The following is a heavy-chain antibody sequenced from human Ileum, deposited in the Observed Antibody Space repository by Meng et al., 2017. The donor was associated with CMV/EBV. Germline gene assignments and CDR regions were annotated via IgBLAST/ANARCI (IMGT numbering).Heavy chain of an antibody. J-gene: IGHJ4*02. V-gene: IGHV3-66*02. D-gene: IGHD3-3*02. CDR3: LATYY. Sequence: GESLKISCAASGFTVSNNYMSWVRQAPGKGLEWVSLIYSGGSTYYADSVKGRFTISRDNSNNNLYLQMNSLRSEDTAVYYCLATYYWGQGTLVTVSS. CDR2: IYSGGST. CDR1: GFTVSNNY.